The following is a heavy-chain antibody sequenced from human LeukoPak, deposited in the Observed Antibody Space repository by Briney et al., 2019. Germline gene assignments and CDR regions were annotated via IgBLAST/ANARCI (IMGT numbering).Heavy chain of an antibody. J-gene: IGHJ4*02. CDR2: INPNSGGT. CDR1: GYTFTDYY. CDR3: ARSRARINYYDSSGYEANFDY. D-gene: IGHD3-22*01. Sequence: ASVKVSCTASGYTFTDYYMHWVRQALGQGLEWMGRINPNSGGTNYAQKFQGRVTMTRDTSISTAYMELSRLTSDDTAVYYCARSRARINYYDSSGYEANFDYWRQGTLVTVSS. V-gene: IGHV1-2*06.